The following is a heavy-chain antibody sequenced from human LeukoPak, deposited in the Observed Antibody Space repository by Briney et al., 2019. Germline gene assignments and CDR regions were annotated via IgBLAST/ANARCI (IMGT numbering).Heavy chain of an antibody. CDR3: ARGPSGYHNT. Sequence: GGSLRLSCAASGFALSGHDLSWVRQAPGKGLEWVSAISGSGGSTYYADSVKGRFTISRDNSKNTLYLQMNSLRAEDTAVYYCARGPSGYHNTGGQGTLVTVSS. J-gene: IGHJ4*02. V-gene: IGHV3-23*01. CDR2: ISGSGGST. CDR1: GFALSGHD. D-gene: IGHD5-12*01.